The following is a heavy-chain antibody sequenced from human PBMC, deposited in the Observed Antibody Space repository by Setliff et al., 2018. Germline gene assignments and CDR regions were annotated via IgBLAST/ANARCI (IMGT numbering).Heavy chain of an antibody. CDR2: ISTSGGST. Sequence: PGGSLRLSCAGSGFTFSSYAMSWVRQAPGKGLEWVADISTSGGSTYYADSVKGRFTLFRDNSKNTLYLQMNSLRAEDTAVYYCARGSYSSSFGGQGTLVTVSS. CDR1: GFTFSSYA. CDR3: ARGSYSSSF. V-gene: IGHV3-23*01. D-gene: IGHD6-6*01. J-gene: IGHJ4*02.